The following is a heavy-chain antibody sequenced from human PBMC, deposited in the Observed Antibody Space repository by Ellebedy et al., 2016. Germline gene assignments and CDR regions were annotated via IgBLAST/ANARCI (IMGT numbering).Heavy chain of an antibody. Sequence: ASVKVSCKASGGTFSSYAISWVRQAPGQGLEWMGWISAYNGNTNYAQKLQGRVTMTTDTSTTTAYMELRSLRSDDTAVYYCARDSGGRYYDILTGYYVAFDVWGQGTMVTVSS. CDR1: GGTFSSYA. D-gene: IGHD3-9*01. J-gene: IGHJ3*01. CDR2: ISAYNGNT. V-gene: IGHV1-18*01. CDR3: ARDSGGRYYDILTGYYVAFDV.